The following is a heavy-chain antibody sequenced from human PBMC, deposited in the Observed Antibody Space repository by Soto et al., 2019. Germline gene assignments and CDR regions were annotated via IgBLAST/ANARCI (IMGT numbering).Heavy chain of an antibody. Sequence: GASVKVSCKASGYTFSNYGITWVRQAPGQPLEWLGWISLYSDGTNYAQKFQGRVSMTTDTSTTTAYMELRSLRSDDTAVYYCARLVPGAEAWFGPWGQGTLVTVSS. CDR3: ARLVPGAEAWFGP. CDR1: GYTFSNYG. CDR2: ISLYSDGT. J-gene: IGHJ5*02. V-gene: IGHV1-18*01. D-gene: IGHD2-2*01.